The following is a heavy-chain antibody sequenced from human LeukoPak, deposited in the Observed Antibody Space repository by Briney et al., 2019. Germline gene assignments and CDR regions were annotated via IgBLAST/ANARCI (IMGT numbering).Heavy chain of an antibody. CDR3: ASHGCGGTCYSSFDY. D-gene: IGHD2-15*01. Sequence: GGSVRLSCAASGFTFSSHSMSWVRQPPGEGLEWVAAISPSGDSTTYRDSVKGQFTISRDNSRNRLYLQTNSLRAEDTAVYYCASHGCGGTCYSSFDYWGQGTLLTVSS. CDR1: GFTFSSHS. J-gene: IGHJ4*02. CDR2: ISPSGDST. V-gene: IGHV3-23*01.